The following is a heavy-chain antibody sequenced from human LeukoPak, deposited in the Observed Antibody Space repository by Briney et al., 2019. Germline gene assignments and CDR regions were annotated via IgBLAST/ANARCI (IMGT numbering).Heavy chain of an antibody. D-gene: IGHD6-19*01. J-gene: IGHJ4*02. CDR3: ARTYNSGWYFDY. CDR2: ISSRGSSI. V-gene: IGHV3-48*02. CDR1: GFTLSSYN. Sequence: GGPLRLSCATSGFTLSSYNMNWVRQAPGKGLEWVSYISSRGSSIQYADSVKGRFTISRDNAKNSLYLQMDSLRDDDTAVYYCARTYNSGWYFDYWGQGTLVTVSS.